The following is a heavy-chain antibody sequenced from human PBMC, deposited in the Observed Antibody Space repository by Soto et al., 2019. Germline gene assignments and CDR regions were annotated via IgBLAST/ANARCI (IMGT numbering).Heavy chain of an antibody. V-gene: IGHV3-23*01. D-gene: IGHD6-19*01. CDR2: ISGSGGST. J-gene: IGHJ4*02. Sequence: PGGSLRLSCAASGFTFSNYAMSWVRQSPGKGLEWVSTISGSGGSTFYADSVKGRFTISRDNSKNTLYLQMNSLRAEDTAVYYCAKVKGEQQWLVPVDYWGQGTLVTVSS. CDR3: AKVKGEQQWLVPVDY. CDR1: GFTFSNYA.